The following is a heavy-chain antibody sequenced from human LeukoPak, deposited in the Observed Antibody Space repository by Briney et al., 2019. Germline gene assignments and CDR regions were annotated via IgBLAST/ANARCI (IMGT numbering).Heavy chain of an antibody. Sequence: GGSLRLSCAASGFTFSSYSMNWVRQAPGKGLEWVSSISSSSSYIYYADSVKGRFTISRENAKNSLYLQMNSLRAEDTAVYYCARDMGTEYYYDSSGYYPNYFDYWGQGTLVTVSS. CDR2: ISSSSSYI. CDR3: ARDMGTEYYYDSSGYYPNYFDY. CDR1: GFTFSSYS. D-gene: IGHD3-22*01. V-gene: IGHV3-21*01. J-gene: IGHJ4*01.